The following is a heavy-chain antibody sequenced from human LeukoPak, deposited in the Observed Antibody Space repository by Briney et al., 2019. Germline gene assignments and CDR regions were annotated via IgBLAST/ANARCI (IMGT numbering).Heavy chain of an antibody. CDR3: ASPGVLGTHYFDY. Sequence: GGSLRLSCAASGFTFSSYAMSWVRQAPGEGLEWVSSISSSSSYIYYADSVKGRFTISRENAKNSLYLKMNSLRAEDTAVYYCASPGVLGTHYFDYWGQGTLVTVSS. D-gene: IGHD1-1*01. J-gene: IGHJ4*02. CDR2: ISSSSSYI. CDR1: GFTFSSYA. V-gene: IGHV3-21*01.